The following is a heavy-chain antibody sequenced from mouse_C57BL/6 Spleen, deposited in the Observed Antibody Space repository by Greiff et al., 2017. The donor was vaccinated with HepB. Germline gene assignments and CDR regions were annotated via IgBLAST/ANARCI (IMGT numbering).Heavy chain of an antibody. CDR3: ARWDVGYFDV. CDR1: GYTFTSYW. CDR2: IDPSDSYT. V-gene: IGHV1-59*01. D-gene: IGHD4-1*01. Sequence: QVQLQQPGAELVRPGTSVKLSCKASGYTFTSYWMHWVKQRPGQGLEWIGVIDPSDSYTNYNQKFKGKATLTVDTSSSTAYMQLSSLTSEDSAVYYCARWDVGYFDVWGTGTTVTVSS. J-gene: IGHJ1*03.